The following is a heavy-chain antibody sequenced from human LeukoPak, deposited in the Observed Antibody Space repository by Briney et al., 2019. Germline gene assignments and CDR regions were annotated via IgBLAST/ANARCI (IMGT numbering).Heavy chain of an antibody. J-gene: IGHJ4*02. D-gene: IGHD3-22*01. CDR3: ARGLGGNIGSSGYYSPRDN. CDR2: SGNT. Sequence: SGNTGYAQKFQGRVTMTRSTSISTAYMELSSLRSEDTAVYYCARGLGGNIGSSGYYSPRDNWGQGTLVTVSS. V-gene: IGHV1-8*01.